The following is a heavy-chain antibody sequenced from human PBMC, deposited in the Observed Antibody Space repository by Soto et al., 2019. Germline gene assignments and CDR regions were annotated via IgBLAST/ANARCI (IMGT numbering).Heavy chain of an antibody. V-gene: IGHV3-30*18. D-gene: IGHD1-26*01. Sequence: QVQLVESGGGVVQPGRSLRLSCAASGFTFSSYGMHWVRQAPGKGLEWVAVISYDGSNKYYADSVKGRFTISRDNSTTTLYLQMNSLRAEDTAVYYCAKDKTSGSYPEVEYFQHWGQGTLVTVSS. CDR3: AKDKTSGSYPEVEYFQH. CDR2: ISYDGSNK. CDR1: GFTFSSYG. J-gene: IGHJ1*01.